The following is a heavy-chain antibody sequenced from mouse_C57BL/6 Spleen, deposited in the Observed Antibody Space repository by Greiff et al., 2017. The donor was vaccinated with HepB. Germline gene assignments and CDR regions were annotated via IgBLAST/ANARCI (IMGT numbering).Heavy chain of an antibody. CDR1: GYTFTSYW. V-gene: IGHV1-61*01. Sequence: QVQLQQPGAELVRPGSSVKLSCKASGYTFTSYWMDWVKQRPGQGLEWIGNIYPSDSETHYNQKFKDKATLTVDKYSSTAYMQLSSLTSEDSAVYYCAREGLYGNSFDYWGQGTTLTVSS. CDR2: IYPSDSET. D-gene: IGHD2-1*01. J-gene: IGHJ2*01. CDR3: AREGLYGNSFDY.